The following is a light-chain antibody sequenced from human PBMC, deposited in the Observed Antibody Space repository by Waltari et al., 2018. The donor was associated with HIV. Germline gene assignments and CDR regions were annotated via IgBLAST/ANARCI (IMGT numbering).Light chain of an antibody. V-gene: IGKV1-39*01. CDR2: AAS. J-gene: IGKJ5*01. CDR3: QQSHRTPLT. Sequence: DIQMTQSPSSVSADVGDRVIITCRASQDIKKNVNWYQQKPGRSPRRLIYAASGLQSGVPSTFSGSGSGLEFNLTIAALEAEDSALFYCQQSHRTPLTFGGGTRLEIK. CDR1: QDIKKN.